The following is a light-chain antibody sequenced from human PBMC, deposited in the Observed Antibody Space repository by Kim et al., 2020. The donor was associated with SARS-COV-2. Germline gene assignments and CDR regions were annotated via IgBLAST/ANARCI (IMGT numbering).Light chain of an antibody. V-gene: IGLV1-47*01. CDR2: RNS. Sequence: ELTQPPSASGTPGQKATISCSGSSSHIGSDYVYWYKQHPGTAPKLYIDRNSQRHSGVPDRFSVSKSGTSASLAISRLRFEDEAEYYCAVWEESLSGWLFGGGTQLTVL. CDR3: AVWEESLSGWL. J-gene: IGLJ3*02. CDR1: SSHIGSDY.